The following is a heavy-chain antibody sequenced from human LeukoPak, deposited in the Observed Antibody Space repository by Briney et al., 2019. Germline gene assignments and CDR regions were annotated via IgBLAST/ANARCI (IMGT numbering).Heavy chain of an antibody. Sequence: SETLSLTCAVSGDSISSGAYSWSWIRQPPGKGLERIGYIYQSGSTYHNPSLKSRVTISGDRSKNQFSLKLTSVTAADTAVYYCARGSRAARYFDFWGQGTLVTVSS. J-gene: IGHJ4*02. CDR3: ARGSRAARYFDF. V-gene: IGHV4-30-2*01. CDR2: IYQSGST. D-gene: IGHD3-10*01. CDR1: GDSISSGAYS.